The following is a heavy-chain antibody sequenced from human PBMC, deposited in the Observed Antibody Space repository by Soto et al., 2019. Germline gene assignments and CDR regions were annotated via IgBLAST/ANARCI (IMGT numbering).Heavy chain of an antibody. Sequence: QVQLVQSGAEMKKPGASVKVSCKTSGYTFSSYSINWVRQAPGQGLEWLGWISAFNGHTNYAQKVQGRVTMTTDTSTNTAYMELRSLTSDDTAVYYCARDGCTGGYRAAFDIWGQGTMVTVSS. J-gene: IGHJ3*02. D-gene: IGHD3-16*02. CDR1: GYTFSSYS. CDR2: ISAFNGHT. V-gene: IGHV1-18*04. CDR3: ARDGCTGGYRAAFDI.